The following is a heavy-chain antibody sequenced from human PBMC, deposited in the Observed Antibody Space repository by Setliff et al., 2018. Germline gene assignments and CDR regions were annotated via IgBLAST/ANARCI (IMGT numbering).Heavy chain of an antibody. V-gene: IGHV4-31*03. CDR1: GGSISSGGYY. CDR3: AREANSLVAPLRLGELSGAFDI. J-gene: IGHJ3*02. CDR2: IYYSGSTS. Sequence: SETLSLTCTVSGGSISSGGYYWSWIRQHPGKGLEWIGYIYYSGSTSYYNPSLKSRVTISVDTSKNQFSLKLSSVTAADTAVYYCAREANSLVAPLRLGELSGAFDIWGQGTMVTVSS. D-gene: IGHD3-16*02.